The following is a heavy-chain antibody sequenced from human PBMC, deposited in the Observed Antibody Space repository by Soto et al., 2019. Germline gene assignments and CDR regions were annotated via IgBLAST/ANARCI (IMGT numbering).Heavy chain of an antibody. CDR3: ASKYYDFWSGYYRSYYGMDV. Sequence: GGSLRLSCAASGFTFSSYWMHWGRQAPGKGLVWVSRINSDGSSTSYADSVKGRFTISRDNAKNTLYLQMNSLRAEDTAVYYCASKYYDFWSGYYRSYYGMDVWGQGTTVTVSS. V-gene: IGHV3-74*01. D-gene: IGHD3-3*01. CDR1: GFTFSSYW. CDR2: INSDGSST. J-gene: IGHJ6*02.